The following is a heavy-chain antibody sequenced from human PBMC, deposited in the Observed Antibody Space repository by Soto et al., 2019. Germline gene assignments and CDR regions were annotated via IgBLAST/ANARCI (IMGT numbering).Heavy chain of an antibody. CDR3: TRALAAAGLDY. CDR1: GFTFSNDW. V-gene: IGHV3-74*01. Sequence: EVQLVESGGGLVQPGGSLRLSCAASGFTFSNDWMHWVRQAPGKGLVWVSRINSDGSTTTYADSVKGRFIISRDNAKNTLYLQMNSLRVEDTAVYYCTRALAAAGLDYWGQGTLVTVSS. J-gene: IGHJ4*02. CDR2: INSDGSTT. D-gene: IGHD6-13*01.